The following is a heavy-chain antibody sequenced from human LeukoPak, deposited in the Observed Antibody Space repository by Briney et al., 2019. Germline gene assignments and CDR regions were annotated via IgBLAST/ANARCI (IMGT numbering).Heavy chain of an antibody. V-gene: IGHV4-59*12. D-gene: IGHD4-23*01. CDR1: GGSISSYY. J-gene: IGHJ4*02. CDR3: ARGNGGNSFYFDY. CDR2: IYYSGST. Sequence: PSETLSLTCIVAGGSISSYYCGWIRQPPGKVLDWIGYIYYSGSTNYNPSLKSRVTISVDPSKNQLSLQLSSVTAADTGVYYCARGNGGNSFYFDYWGQGTLVTVSS.